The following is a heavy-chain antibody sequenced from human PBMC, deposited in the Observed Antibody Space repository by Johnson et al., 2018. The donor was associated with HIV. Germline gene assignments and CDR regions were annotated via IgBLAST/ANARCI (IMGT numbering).Heavy chain of an antibody. J-gene: IGHJ3*02. CDR1: GFTFSSYG. D-gene: IGHD6-13*01. CDR3: ARDEAAVRMVANDAFDI. V-gene: IGHV3-33*08. CDR2: IRYDGSEK. Sequence: VQLVESGGGVVQPGRSLRLSCAASGFTFSSYGMHWVRQAPGKGLEWVAFIRYDGSEKYYVDSVKGRLTISRDNAKNSLYLQMNSLRAEDTAVYYCARDEAAVRMVANDAFDIWGQGTMVTVSS.